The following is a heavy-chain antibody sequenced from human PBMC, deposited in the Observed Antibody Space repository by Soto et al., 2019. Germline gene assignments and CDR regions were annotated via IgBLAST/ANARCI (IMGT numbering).Heavy chain of an antibody. J-gene: IGHJ6*02. V-gene: IGHV1-69*01. CDR3: AREGCSSNSGYGNSGMAR. CDR2: IIPIFGTA. Sequence: QKHGQGLEWMGGIIPIFGTANYAQKFQGRVTITADESTSTAYMELSSLRSEDTAVYYCAREGCSSNSGYGNSGMARWG. D-gene: IGHD2-2*01.